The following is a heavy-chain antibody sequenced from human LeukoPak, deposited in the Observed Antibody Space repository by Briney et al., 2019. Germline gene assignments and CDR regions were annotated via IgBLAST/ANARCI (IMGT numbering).Heavy chain of an antibody. CDR2: ISPNSGGT. CDR1: GYTFTGYN. J-gene: IGHJ4*02. Sequence: ASVKVSCKASGYTFTGYNMNWVRQAPGPGLEWMGWISPNSGGTNYATKFQGRVTMTRDTSISTDCMELSRLRSDDTAVYYCARDSLDTSLDYWGQGTLVTVSS. V-gene: IGHV1-2*02. CDR3: ARDSLDTSLDY. D-gene: IGHD3-9*01.